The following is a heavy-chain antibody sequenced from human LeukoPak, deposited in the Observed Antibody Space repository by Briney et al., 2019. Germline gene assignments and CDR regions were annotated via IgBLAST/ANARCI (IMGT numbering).Heavy chain of an antibody. Sequence: ASVKVSCKASGYTFTGYYMHWVRQAPGQGLEWMGWINPNSGGTNYAQKFQGRVTMTTDTSTSTAYMELRSLRSDDTAVYYCARVDAAAICHYWGQGTLVTVSS. CDR3: ARVDAAAICHY. CDR1: GYTFTGYY. V-gene: IGHV1-2*02. J-gene: IGHJ4*02. CDR2: INPNSGGT. D-gene: IGHD2-2*01.